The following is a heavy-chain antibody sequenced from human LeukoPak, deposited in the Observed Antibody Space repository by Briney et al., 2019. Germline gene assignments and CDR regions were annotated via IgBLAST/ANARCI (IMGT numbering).Heavy chain of an antibody. D-gene: IGHD3-10*01. CDR3: TYGSGSYYSLDY. J-gene: IGHJ4*02. V-gene: IGHV4-61*02. Sequence: SETLSLTCTVSDGSISSGSYYWSWIRQPAGKGLEWIGRIYTSGSTNYNPSLKSRVTISVDTSKNQFSLKLSSGTAADTAVYYCTYGSGSYYSLDYWGQGTLVTVSS. CDR2: IYTSGST. CDR1: DGSISSGSYY.